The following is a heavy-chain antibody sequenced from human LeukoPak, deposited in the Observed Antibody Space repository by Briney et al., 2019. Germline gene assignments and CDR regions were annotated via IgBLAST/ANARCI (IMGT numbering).Heavy chain of an antibody. CDR1: GFTFSAYA. CDR3: ARDGYCSGGSCDDYYYGMDV. J-gene: IGHJ6*02. D-gene: IGHD2-15*01. CDR2: IGSDNKP. Sequence: GGSLRLSCEASGFTFSAYAMTWVRQAPGKGLEWVSSIGSDNKPHYSESVKGRFAISRDNSKSMLFLQLNSLRAEDTALYYCARDGYCSGGSCDDYYYGMDVWGQGTTVTVSS. V-gene: IGHV3-23*01.